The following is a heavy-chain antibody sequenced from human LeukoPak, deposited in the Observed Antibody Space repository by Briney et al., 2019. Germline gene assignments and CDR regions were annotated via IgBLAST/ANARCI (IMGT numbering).Heavy chain of an antibody. D-gene: IGHD6-13*01. V-gene: IGHV4-34*01. CDR3: ARAPEIAAAGTGWFDP. CDR2: INHSGST. Sequence: SETLSLTCAVYGGSFSGYYWSWIRQPPGKGLEWIGEINHSGSTNYNPSLKSRVTISVDTSKSQFSLKLSSVTAADTAVYYCARAPEIAAAGTGWFDPWGQGTLVTVSS. CDR1: GGSFSGYY. J-gene: IGHJ5*02.